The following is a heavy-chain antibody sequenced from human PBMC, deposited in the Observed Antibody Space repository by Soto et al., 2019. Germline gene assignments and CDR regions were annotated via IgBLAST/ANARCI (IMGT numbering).Heavy chain of an antibody. Sequence: GGSLRLSCAASGFTFSTHWMHRVRQAPGKGLVWVSRINGDGSETTYADSVKGRLTISRDNAKNTLYLQVNNLRVEDTAVYYCARDDDVWSGPIPLYYYGMDVWGQGTTVTVSS. J-gene: IGHJ6*02. CDR2: INGDGSET. CDR1: GFTFSTHW. V-gene: IGHV3-74*01. D-gene: IGHD3-3*01. CDR3: ARDDDVWSGPIPLYYYGMDV.